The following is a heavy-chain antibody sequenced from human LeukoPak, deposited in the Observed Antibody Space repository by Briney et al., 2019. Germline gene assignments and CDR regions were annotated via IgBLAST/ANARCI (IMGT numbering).Heavy chain of an antibody. Sequence: GGSLRLSCAASGFTFSNYAMSWVRQAPGKGLEWVGRIKSKTDGGTTDYAAPVKGRFTISRDDSKNTLYLQMNSLKTEDTAVYYCTTARGYSGSYRDYWGQGTLVTVSS. J-gene: IGHJ4*02. D-gene: IGHD1-26*01. CDR1: GFTFSNYA. CDR3: TTARGYSGSYRDY. CDR2: IKSKTDGGTT. V-gene: IGHV3-15*01.